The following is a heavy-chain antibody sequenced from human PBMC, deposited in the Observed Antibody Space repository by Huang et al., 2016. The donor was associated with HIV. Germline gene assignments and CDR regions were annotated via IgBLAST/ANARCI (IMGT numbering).Heavy chain of an antibody. CDR1: GGAISGYY. CDR3: ARVIYEDHMDV. CDR2: IHHSGST. V-gene: IGHV4-34*02. D-gene: IGHD5-12*01. Sequence: QVRLQQWGAGLLKPSETLSLTCAVYGGAISGYYWSWISQPPGKGLEWIGEIHHSGSTKYNPPPEGRIPVSLDAARNQFSLKLTSVTAADTAVYYCARVIYEDHMDVWGKGTTVTVSS. J-gene: IGHJ6*03.